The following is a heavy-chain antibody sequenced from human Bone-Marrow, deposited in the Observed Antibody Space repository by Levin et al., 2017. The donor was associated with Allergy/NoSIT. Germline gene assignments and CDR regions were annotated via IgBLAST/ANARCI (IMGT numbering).Heavy chain of an antibody. CDR2: ITHDGSTK. D-gene: IGHD2-15*01. J-gene: IGHJ6*02. Sequence: RTGGSLRLSCAASGFTFTDYYMSWIRQSPGKGLEWFSYITHDGSTKYYADSVKGRFTISRDNAKNSLFLEMNSLRADDTAIYYCAREKRGWKPEVVFGYGLDVWGQGTTVTVSS. CDR3: AREKRGWKPEVVFGYGLDV. V-gene: IGHV3-11*01. CDR1: GFTFTDYY.